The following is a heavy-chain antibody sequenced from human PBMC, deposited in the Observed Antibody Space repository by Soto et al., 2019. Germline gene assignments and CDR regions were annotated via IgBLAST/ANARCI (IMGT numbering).Heavy chain of an antibody. D-gene: IGHD3-10*01. CDR1: GGTFSSYA. Sequence: GASVKVSCKASGGTFSSYAISWVRQAPGQGLEWMGGIIPIFGTANYAQKFQGRVTITADESTSTAYMELSSLRSEDTALYHCAREFGSGSSPPWFDPWGQGTLVTVSS. J-gene: IGHJ5*02. CDR2: IIPIFGTA. CDR3: AREFGSGSSPPWFDP. V-gene: IGHV1-69*13.